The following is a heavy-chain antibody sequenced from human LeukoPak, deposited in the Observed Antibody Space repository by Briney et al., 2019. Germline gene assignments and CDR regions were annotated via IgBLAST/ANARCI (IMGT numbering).Heavy chain of an antibody. Sequence: GGSLRLSCAASGFTLSTYAMHWVRQAPGKGLEWVAVISYDGSNKYYADSVKGRFTISRDNSKNTLYLQMNSLRAEDTAVYYCASTPCTNGVCYNFDYWGQGTLVTVSS. CDR3: ASTPCTNGVCYNFDY. D-gene: IGHD2-8*01. CDR1: GFTLSTYA. CDR2: ISYDGSNK. J-gene: IGHJ4*02. V-gene: IGHV3-30-3*01.